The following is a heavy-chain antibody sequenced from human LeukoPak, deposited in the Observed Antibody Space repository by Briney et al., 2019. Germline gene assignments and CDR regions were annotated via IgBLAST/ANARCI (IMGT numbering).Heavy chain of an antibody. CDR1: GGSISSGSYY. D-gene: IGHD3-22*01. V-gene: IGHV4-61*02. J-gene: IGHJ3*02. CDR3: ARQFGYYDDRGDANAFDI. CDR2: IYTSGST. Sequence: SQTLSLTCTVSGGSISSGSYYWSWIRQPAGKGLEWIGRIYTSGSTNYNPSLKSRVTISVDTSKNRFSLKLSSVTAADTAVYYCARQFGYYDDRGDANAFDIWGQGTKVTVSS.